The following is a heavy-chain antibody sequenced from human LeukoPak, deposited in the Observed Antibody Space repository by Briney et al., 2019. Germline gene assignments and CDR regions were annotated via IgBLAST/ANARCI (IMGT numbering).Heavy chain of an antibody. D-gene: IGHD1-26*01. CDR2: ISSSSSYI. CDR3: ARRAGSGSRPRWYYFDY. V-gene: IGHV3-21*04. CDR1: GFTFSSYS. Sequence: GGSLRLSCAASGFTFSSYSMNWVRQAPGKGLEWVSSISSSSSYIYYADSVKGRFTISRDNAKNSLYLQMNSLRAEDTAVYYCARRAGSGSRPRWYYFDYWGQGTLVTVSS. J-gene: IGHJ4*02.